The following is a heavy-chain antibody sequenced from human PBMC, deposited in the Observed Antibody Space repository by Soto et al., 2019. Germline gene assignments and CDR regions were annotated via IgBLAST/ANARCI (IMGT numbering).Heavy chain of an antibody. CDR3: GRNRHYYGSGSRDNWFDP. V-gene: IGHV2-5*02. J-gene: IGHJ5*02. CDR1: GFSLSTSGVG. Sequence: SGPTLVNPTQTLTLTCTFSGFSLSTSGVGVGWIRQPPGKALEWLALIYWDDDKRYSPSLKSRLTITKDTSKNQVVLTMTNMDPVDTATYYCGRNRHYYGSGSRDNWFDPWGQGTLVTVSS. CDR2: IYWDDDK. D-gene: IGHD3-10*01.